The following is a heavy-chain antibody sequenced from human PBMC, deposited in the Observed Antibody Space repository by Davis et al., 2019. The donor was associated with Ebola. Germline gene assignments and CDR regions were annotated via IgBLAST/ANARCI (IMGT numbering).Heavy chain of an antibody. CDR1: RGSISSHF. CDR2: IFYTGST. CDR3: ARQPRSTRSPEYYHGLDV. Sequence: PSETLSLTCAVSRGSISSHFWSWIRQSPGQGLEWIGSIFYTGSTNLNPSLRSRVTLSVDRPKNQFSLNLTSVIAADTAVYFCARQPRSTRSPEYYHGLDVWGQGTTVVVSS. D-gene: IGHD3-16*01. J-gene: IGHJ6*02. V-gene: IGHV4-59*11.